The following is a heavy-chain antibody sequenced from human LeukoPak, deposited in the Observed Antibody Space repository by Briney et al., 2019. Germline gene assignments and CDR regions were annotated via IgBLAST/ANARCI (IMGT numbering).Heavy chain of an antibody. CDR3: AREDWRLLQNDY. V-gene: IGHV1-2*06. CDR1: GYTFTGYY. Sequence: ASVKVSCKASGYTFTGYYMHWVRQAPGQGLEWMGRINPNSGGTNYAQKFQGRVTMTRDTSISTAYMELSRLRSDDTAVYYCAREDWRLLQNDYWGQGTLVTVSS. J-gene: IGHJ4*02. D-gene: IGHD2-8*02. CDR2: INPNSGGT.